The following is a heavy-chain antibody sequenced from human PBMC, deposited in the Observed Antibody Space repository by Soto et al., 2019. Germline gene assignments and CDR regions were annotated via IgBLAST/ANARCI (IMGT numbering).Heavy chain of an antibody. CDR3: ARVTAVAGNYFDY. D-gene: IGHD6-19*01. CDR1: GGTFSSYS. V-gene: IGHV1-69*02. Sequence: ASVKVSCKASGGTFSSYSISCVRQAPGQGLEWMGRIIPIVDITTYAQKLEGRVTITADKSTSTAYMELSSLRSEDTAVYYCARVTAVAGNYFDYWGQGTQVTVSS. J-gene: IGHJ4*02. CDR2: IIPIVDIT.